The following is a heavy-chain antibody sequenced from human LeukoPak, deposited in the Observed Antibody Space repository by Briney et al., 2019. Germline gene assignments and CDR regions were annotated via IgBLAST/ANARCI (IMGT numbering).Heavy chain of an antibody. CDR3: ARKVAATPFDY. V-gene: IGHV4-39*07. CDR2: IYYSGST. Sequence: SETLSLTCTVSGGSISSSSYYWGWIRQPPGKGLEWIGSIYYSGSTNYNPSLKSRVTISVDTSKNQFSLKLSSVTAADTAVYYCARKVAATPFDYWGQGTLVTVSS. D-gene: IGHD2-15*01. J-gene: IGHJ4*02. CDR1: GGSISSSSYY.